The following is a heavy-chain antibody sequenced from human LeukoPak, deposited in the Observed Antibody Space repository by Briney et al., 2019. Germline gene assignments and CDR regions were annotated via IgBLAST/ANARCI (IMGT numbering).Heavy chain of an antibody. V-gene: IGHV4-34*01. CDR3: ARGQQRYYDSSGNWFDP. D-gene: IGHD3-22*01. CDR2: INHSGST. Sequence: SETLSLTCAVYGVSFSGYYWSWIRQPPGKGLEWIGEINHSGSTNYNPSLKSRVTISVDTSKNQFSLKLSSVTAADTAVYYCARGQQRYYDSSGNWFDPWGQGTLVTVSS. CDR1: GVSFSGYY. J-gene: IGHJ5*02.